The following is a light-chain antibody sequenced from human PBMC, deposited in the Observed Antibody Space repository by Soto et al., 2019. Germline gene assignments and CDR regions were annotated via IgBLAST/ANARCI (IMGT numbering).Light chain of an antibody. Sequence: DIVMTQSPDSLAVSLGERATINCKSSQSVLYSSNNKNYLAWYQQRPGQPPKLPIYWASTRESGVPDRFSGCGSGTDFTLTLTSRQSEGVAVCLWQQYEITPPTFGQGTELEIK. J-gene: IGKJ2*01. V-gene: IGKV4-1*01. CDR3: QQYEITPPT. CDR2: WAS. CDR1: QSVLYSSNNKNY.